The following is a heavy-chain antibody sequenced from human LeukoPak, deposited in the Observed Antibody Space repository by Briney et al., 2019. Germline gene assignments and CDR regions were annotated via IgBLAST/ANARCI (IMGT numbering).Heavy chain of an antibody. CDR3: VREDSRGAFDI. D-gene: IGHD2-15*01. Sequence: PGGFLRLSCAASGFTFSDSFMSWIRQPPGKGLEWLSYISTSGSVTDYADSVKGRFTISRDNAKKLVYLELKSLRAEDTALYYCVREDSRGAFDIWGQGTMVIVSS. J-gene: IGHJ3*02. CDR1: GFTFSDSF. CDR2: ISTSGSVT. V-gene: IGHV3-11*04.